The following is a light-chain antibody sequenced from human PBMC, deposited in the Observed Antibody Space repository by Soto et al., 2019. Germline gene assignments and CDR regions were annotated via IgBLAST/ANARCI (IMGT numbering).Light chain of an antibody. CDR2: DVT. V-gene: IGLV2-11*01. J-gene: IGLJ1*01. CDR3: CSHSASYTFV. CDR1: SSDVGGYNC. Sequence: QSVLTQPRSVSGSPGQSVTISCTGTSSDVGGYNCVSWYQQHPGKAPQLMIYDVTQRPSGVPDRFSGSKSGNTASLTISGLQAEDEDDYYCCSHSASYTFVFGTGTKVTVL.